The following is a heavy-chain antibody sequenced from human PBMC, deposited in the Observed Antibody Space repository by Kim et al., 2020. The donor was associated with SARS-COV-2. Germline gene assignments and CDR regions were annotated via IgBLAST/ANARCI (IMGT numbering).Heavy chain of an antibody. CDR3: AREGYYGSGSYYNWFDP. V-gene: IGHV3-11*06. D-gene: IGHD3-10*01. Sequence: VKGRFNISRNNDKNSLYLQMNSRRAEDTAVYYCAREGYYGSGSYYNWFDPWGQGTLVTVSS. J-gene: IGHJ5*02.